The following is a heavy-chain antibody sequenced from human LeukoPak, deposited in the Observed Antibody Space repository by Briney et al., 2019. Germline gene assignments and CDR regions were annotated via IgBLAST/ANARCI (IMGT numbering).Heavy chain of an antibody. CDR1: GGSISSGGYY. D-gene: IGHD2-2*02. CDR3: ASAYCTTTFCYIDY. V-gene: IGHV4-31*03. J-gene: IGHJ4*02. CDR2: ICYSGST. Sequence: SETLSLTCTVSGGSISSGGYYWNWIRQHPGKGLEGIGYICYSGSTCYNPSLQSRVTISVDTSKNQFSLKLRSVTAADTAVYDCASAYCTTTFCYIDYWGQGTLVTVSS.